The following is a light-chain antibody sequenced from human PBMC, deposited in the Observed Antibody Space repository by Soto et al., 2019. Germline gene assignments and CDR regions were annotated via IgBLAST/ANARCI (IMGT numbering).Light chain of an antibody. Sequence: QSALTQPASVSGSPGQSITISCTGTSSDVGSYNLVSWYQQHPGKAPKLMIYEGSKRPSGVSNRFSGSKSGNTASLTISGLQAEDEADYYCCSYAGSSNYVVFGGWTKLAVL. V-gene: IGLV2-23*01. CDR2: EGS. J-gene: IGLJ2*01. CDR1: SSDVGSYNL. CDR3: CSYAGSSNYVV.